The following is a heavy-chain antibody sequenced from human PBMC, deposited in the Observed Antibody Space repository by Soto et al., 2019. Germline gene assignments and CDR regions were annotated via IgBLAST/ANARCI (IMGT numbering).Heavy chain of an antibody. Sequence: QVRLKESGPGLVKPSGTLSLTCAVSGGSVESSSCWSWVRQAPGKGLEWIGEIYHSGTFNYNPSLASRVSVAVDKSTNQFSLNLSSVTAADAAVYYCVRSVPAATWGYNGMDVWGKGTTVTVSS. V-gene: IGHV4-4*02. D-gene: IGHD2-15*01. CDR2: IYHSGTF. CDR3: VRSVPAATWGYNGMDV. J-gene: IGHJ6*04. CDR1: GGSVESSSC.